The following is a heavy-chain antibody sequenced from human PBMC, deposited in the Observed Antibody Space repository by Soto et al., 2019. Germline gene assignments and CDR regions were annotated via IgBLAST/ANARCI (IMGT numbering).Heavy chain of an antibody. D-gene: IGHD3-16*01. V-gene: IGHV3-23*01. Sequence: PGGSLRLSCAASGFTFSSYAISWVRQAPGKGLEWVSAISGSGGSTYYADSVKGRFTISRDNSKNTLYLQMNSLRAEDTAVYYCAKVWNDYIWGSYKPWGQGTLVTVSS. CDR1: GFTFSSYA. CDR3: AKVWNDYIWGSYKP. J-gene: IGHJ5*02. CDR2: ISGSGGST.